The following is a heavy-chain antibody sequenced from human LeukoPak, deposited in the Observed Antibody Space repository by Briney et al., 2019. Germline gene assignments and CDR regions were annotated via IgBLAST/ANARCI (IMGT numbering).Heavy chain of an antibody. CDR1: GFTFSSYG. J-gene: IGHJ4*02. CDR2: IWYDGSNK. CDR3: ARGGYYYGSGSYYRNQSDY. Sequence: PGGSLRLSCAASGFTFSSYGMHWVRQAPGKGLEWVAVIWYDGSNKYYADSVKGRFTISRDNSKNTLYLQMNSLRAEDTAVYYCARGGYYYGSGSYYRNQSDYWGQGTLVTVSS. D-gene: IGHD3-10*01. V-gene: IGHV3-33*01.